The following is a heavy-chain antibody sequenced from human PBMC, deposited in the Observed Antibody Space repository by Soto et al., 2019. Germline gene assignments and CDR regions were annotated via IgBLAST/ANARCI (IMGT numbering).Heavy chain of an antibody. J-gene: IGHJ3*01. Sequence: QVQLVQSGAEVKKPGASVKVSCKASGYTFTSYDINWVRQATGQGLEWMGWMNPNSGNTDDAQKFQGRVTMTRNTSIGTAYMGLSSLTSEDTAVYYCARERTRIGFDVWGQGTVVTVSS. V-gene: IGHV1-8*01. CDR1: GYTFTSYD. D-gene: IGHD3-10*02. CDR2: MNPNSGNT. CDR3: ARERTRIGFDV.